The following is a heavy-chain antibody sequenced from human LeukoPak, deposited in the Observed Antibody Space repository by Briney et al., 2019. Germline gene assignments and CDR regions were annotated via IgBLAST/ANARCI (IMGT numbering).Heavy chain of an antibody. J-gene: IGHJ4*02. V-gene: IGHV3-11*04. CDR2: ISSSGSTI. Sequence: EAGGSLRLSCAASGFTFSDYYMSWIRQAPGKGLEWVSYISSSGSTIYYADSVKGRFTVSRDNAKNSLYLQMNSLRAEDTAVYYCARVTPYSYGHDYWGQGTLVTVSS. CDR3: ARVTPYSYGHDY. CDR1: GFTFSDYY. D-gene: IGHD5-18*01.